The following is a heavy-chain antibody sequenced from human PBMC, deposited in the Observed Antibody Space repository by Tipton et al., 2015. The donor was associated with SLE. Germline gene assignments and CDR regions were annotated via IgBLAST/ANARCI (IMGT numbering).Heavy chain of an antibody. V-gene: IGHV3-7*01. D-gene: IGHD6-13*01. CDR3: ARAQQLAY. CDR2: IKQDGSEK. CDR1: GFTFSSSW. Sequence: SLRLSCAASGFTFSSSWMRWVRQAPGKGLEWVANIKQDGSEKYYVDSVKGRFTISRDNAKNSLYLQMNSLRAEDTAVYYCARAQQLAYWGQGILVTVSS. J-gene: IGHJ4*02.